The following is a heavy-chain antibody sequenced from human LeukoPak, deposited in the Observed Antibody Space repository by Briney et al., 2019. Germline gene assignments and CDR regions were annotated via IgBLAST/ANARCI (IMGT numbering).Heavy chain of an antibody. CDR1: GFTFSGYA. CDR2: ISDDAGST. CDR3: PNGIEYSGSSAYFNF. V-gene: IGHV3-23*01. D-gene: IGHD6-6*01. Sequence: GGSLRLSCAASGFTFSGYAMSWVRQAPGKGLEWVSAISDDAGSTYHADSVKGRFTISRDNSKNTLYLQMNSLRADDTAVYYFPNGIEYSGSSAYFNFWARGAGVTVS. J-gene: IGHJ4*02.